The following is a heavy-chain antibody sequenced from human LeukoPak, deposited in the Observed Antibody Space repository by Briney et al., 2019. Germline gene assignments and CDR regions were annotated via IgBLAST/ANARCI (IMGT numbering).Heavy chain of an antibody. CDR2: ISSSSSYI. Sequence: GGSLRLSCAVSGFTFSNYWMNWVRQAPGKGLEWVSSISSSSSYIYYADSVKGRFTISRDNAKNSLYLQMNSLRAEDTAVYYCARDLTAYCGGDCKSPFDPWGQGTLVTVSS. V-gene: IGHV3-21*01. J-gene: IGHJ5*02. D-gene: IGHD2-21*02. CDR3: ARDLTAYCGGDCKSPFDP. CDR1: GFTFSNYW.